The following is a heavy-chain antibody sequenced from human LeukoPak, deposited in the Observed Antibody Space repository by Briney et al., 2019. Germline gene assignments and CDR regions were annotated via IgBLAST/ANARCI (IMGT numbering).Heavy chain of an antibody. CDR1: GFTFSIYA. CDR3: AKRRDYCSGGTCGSEYFQH. CDR2: ISGSGHVS. D-gene: IGHD2-15*01. V-gene: IGHV3-23*01. Sequence: GGSLRLSCEASGFTFSIYAMTWVRQAPGKGLEWVSAISGSGHVSLYADSVKGRFTISRGNSKHTVHLQMNSLRVEDTAVYYCAKRRDYCSGGTCGSEYFQHWGQGTLVTVSS. J-gene: IGHJ1*01.